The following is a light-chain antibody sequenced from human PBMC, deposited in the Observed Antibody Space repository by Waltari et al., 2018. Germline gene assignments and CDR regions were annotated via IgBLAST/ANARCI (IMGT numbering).Light chain of an antibody. V-gene: IGKV3-11*01. CDR1: HRVSNL. Sequence: EIVLTQSPATLSLSPGERATLYCRASHRVSNLLAWYQQRPGQSPRLLIHDPSCRAPGIPGRFSGGGSGEDFTLTISGLEPEDFAVYYCQQRYNWPLTFGGGTRVEV. CDR3: QQRYNWPLT. CDR2: DPS. J-gene: IGKJ4*01.